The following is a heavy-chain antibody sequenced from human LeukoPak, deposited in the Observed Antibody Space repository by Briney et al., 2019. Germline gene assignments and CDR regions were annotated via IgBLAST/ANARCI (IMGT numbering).Heavy chain of an antibody. Sequence: SETLSLTCTVSGGSVSSSRYYWSWIRQPPGKGLEWIGYIYYSGSTNYNPSLKSRVTISVDTSKNQFSLKVSSVTAADTAVYYCARDSHGYSYGSFDCWGQGTLVTVSS. J-gene: IGHJ4*02. CDR1: GGSVSSSRYY. D-gene: IGHD5-18*01. CDR3: ARDSHGYSYGSFDC. V-gene: IGHV4-61*01. CDR2: IYYSGST.